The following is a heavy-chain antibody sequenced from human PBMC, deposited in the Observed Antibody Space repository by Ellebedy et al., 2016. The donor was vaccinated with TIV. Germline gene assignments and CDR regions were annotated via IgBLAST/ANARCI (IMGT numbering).Heavy chain of an antibody. CDR3: AGYGWPANFDP. Sequence: GGSLRLXCAASGFTFRNYDMHWVRQAAGKGLEWVSRIGSTGDTEYSGSVKGRFTISRDNAKNSLYLEMNSLRAGDTALYYCAGYGWPANFDPWGQGTLVTVSS. J-gene: IGHJ5*02. CDR2: IGSTGDT. CDR1: GFTFRNYD. V-gene: IGHV3-13*01. D-gene: IGHD6-13*01.